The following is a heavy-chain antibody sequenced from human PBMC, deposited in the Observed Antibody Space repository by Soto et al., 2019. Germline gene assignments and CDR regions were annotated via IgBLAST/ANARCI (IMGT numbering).Heavy chain of an antibody. Sequence: QVQLVQSGAEVKKPGASVKVSCKASGYTFTSYGISWVRQAPGQGLEWMGWISAYNGNTNYAQKLQGRVTMTTDTDTSTAYVELRRLRSDDTAVSYCARRALHIVAMEDYYGMDVWGQGTTVTVSS. V-gene: IGHV1-18*01. CDR1: GYTFTSYG. J-gene: IGHJ6*02. CDR2: ISAYNGNT. D-gene: IGHD5-12*01. CDR3: ARRALHIVAMEDYYGMDV.